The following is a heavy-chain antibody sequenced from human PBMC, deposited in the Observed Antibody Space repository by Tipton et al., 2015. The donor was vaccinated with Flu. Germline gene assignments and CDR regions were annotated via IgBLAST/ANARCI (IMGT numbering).Heavy chain of an antibody. CDR2: IRWNSGSI. CDR1: GFTFDDYA. CDR3: ATDIEQLRYYYYGMDV. J-gene: IGHJ6*02. V-gene: IGHV3-9*01. Sequence: SLRLSCAASGFTFDDYAMPWVRQAPGKGLEWVSGIRWNSGSIGYADSVKGRLTISRDNAKNSLYLQMNSLRAEDTALYYCATDIEQLRYYYYGMDVWGQGTTVTVSS. D-gene: IGHD4-23*01.